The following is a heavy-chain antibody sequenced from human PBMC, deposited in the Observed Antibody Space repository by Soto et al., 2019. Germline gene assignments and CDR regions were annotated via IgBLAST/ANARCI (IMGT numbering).Heavy chain of an antibody. V-gene: IGHV3-30*03. CDR2: MSHDGSNR. J-gene: IGHJ4*02. CDR1: GFSFSSYV. CDR3: ARDSLYYYDSSVYSIRGGGSDY. Sequence: GGSLRLSCAASGFSFSSYVMHWVRQAPGKGLEWVAVMSHDGSNRHYTDSVKGRFTISRDNSKNTLYLQMNSLRAEDTAVYYCARDSLYYYDSSVYSIRGGGSDYWGQGTQVTVSS. D-gene: IGHD3-22*01.